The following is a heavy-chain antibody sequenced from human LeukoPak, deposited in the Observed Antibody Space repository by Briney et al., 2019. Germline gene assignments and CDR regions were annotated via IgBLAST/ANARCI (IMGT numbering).Heavy chain of an antibody. V-gene: IGHV4-59*05. J-gene: IGHJ4*02. CDR3: ARTRTKSEWLLYYFDY. D-gene: IGHD3-3*01. Sequence: SETLSLTCAVYGGSISSYYWSWIRQPPGKGLEWIGSIYYSGSTYYNPSLKSRVTISVDTSKNQFSLKLSSVTAADTAVYYCARTRTKSEWLLYYFDYWGQGTLVTVSS. CDR1: GGSISSYY. CDR2: IYYSGST.